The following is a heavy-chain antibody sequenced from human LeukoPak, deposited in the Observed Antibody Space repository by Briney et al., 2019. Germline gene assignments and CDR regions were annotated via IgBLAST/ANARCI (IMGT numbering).Heavy chain of an antibody. J-gene: IGHJ4*02. CDR3: VKVDTAMVTYHLLGNFDY. D-gene: IGHD5-18*01. CDR1: GFTFSSYA. CDR2: ISGSGGST. V-gene: IGHV3-23*01. Sequence: GGSLRLSCAASGFTFSSYAMSWVRQAPGKGLEWGSAISGSGGSTYYADSVKGRFTISRDNSKNKLYLQMNSLRAEDTAVYYCVKVDTAMVTYHLLGNFDYWGQGTLVTVSS.